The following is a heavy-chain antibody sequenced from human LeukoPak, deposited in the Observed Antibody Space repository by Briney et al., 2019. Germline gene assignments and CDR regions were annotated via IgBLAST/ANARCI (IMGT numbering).Heavy chain of an antibody. CDR2: IRSKANSYAT. J-gene: IGHJ5*02. CDR1: GFTFSGSA. D-gene: IGHD3-10*01. CDR3: AKGQGSGRRSQSGWFDP. Sequence: PGGSLRLSCAASGFTFSGSAMHWVRQASGKGLEWVGRIRSKANSYATAYAASVKGRFTISRDDSKNTAYLQMNSLKTEDTAVYYCAKGQGSGRRSQSGWFDPWGQGTLVTVSS. V-gene: IGHV3-73*01.